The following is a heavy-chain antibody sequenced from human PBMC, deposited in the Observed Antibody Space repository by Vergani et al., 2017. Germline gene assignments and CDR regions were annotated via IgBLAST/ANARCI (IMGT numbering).Heavy chain of an antibody. J-gene: IGHJ6*02. V-gene: IGHV4-61*02. CDR2: IYTSGST. Sequence: QVQLQESGPGLVKPSQTLSLPCTVSGGSISSGSYSWSWIRQPAGKGLEWIGRIYTSGSTNYNPSLKSRVTISVDTSKNQFSLQLNSVTPEDTAVYYCARDRVMAGFYGMDVWGQGTTVTVSS. CDR1: GGSISSGSYS. CDR3: ARDRVMAGFYGMDV. D-gene: IGHD6-19*01.